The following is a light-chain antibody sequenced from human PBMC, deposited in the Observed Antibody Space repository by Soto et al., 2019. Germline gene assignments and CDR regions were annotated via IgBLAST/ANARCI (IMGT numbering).Light chain of an antibody. V-gene: IGKV3-15*01. J-gene: IGKJ1*01. CDR3: QQHDKLPPA. CDR1: QSLRSN. Sequence: EIVMTQSPVTLSVSPGETVILSCRASQSLRSNLAWYQQKPGQTPRLLIYSASIRAAATPARFSGSGAGTNFSLTISSLESEDFAVYYCQQHDKLPPAFGQGTKGDI. CDR2: SAS.